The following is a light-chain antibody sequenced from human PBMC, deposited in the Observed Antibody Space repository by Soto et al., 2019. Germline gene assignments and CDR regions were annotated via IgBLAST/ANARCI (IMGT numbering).Light chain of an antibody. CDR2: GAS. Sequence: EVVLTQSAGTLSLSPGERSTLSCRASQSVSNNYLAWYQQKPGQAPRLLIYGASNRATGIPDRFSGSGSGTDFTLTISRLEPEDFAVYYCQQYGSSPLTFGGGTKVDIK. J-gene: IGKJ4*01. CDR1: QSVSNNY. CDR3: QQYGSSPLT. V-gene: IGKV3-20*01.